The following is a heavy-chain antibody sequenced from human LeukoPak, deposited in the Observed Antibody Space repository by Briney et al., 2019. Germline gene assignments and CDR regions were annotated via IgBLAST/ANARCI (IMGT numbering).Heavy chain of an antibody. CDR1: GGTFSSYA. CDR3: ARKTAVADFDY. CDR2: IFPIFGTA. V-gene: IGHV1-69*05. J-gene: IGHJ4*02. Sequence: SVKVSCKASGGTFSSYAISWVRQAPGQGLEWMGRIFPIFGTANYAQKFQGRVTITTDESTSTAYMELSSLRSEDTAVYYCARKTAVADFDYWGQGTLVTVSS. D-gene: IGHD6-19*01.